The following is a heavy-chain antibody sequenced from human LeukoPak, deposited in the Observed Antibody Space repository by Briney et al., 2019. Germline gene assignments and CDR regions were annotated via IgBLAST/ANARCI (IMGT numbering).Heavy chain of an antibody. Sequence: ASVKVSCKASGYTLTDHYMHWVRQAPGQGLELMGRINPNSGDANYAQKFQGRVTMTRDTSISTAYMELSSLRSDDTAVYYCARGAAVGQTRDYWGQGTLVTVSS. J-gene: IGHJ4*02. CDR3: ARGAAVGQTRDY. V-gene: IGHV1-2*06. CDR1: GYTLTDHY. CDR2: INPNSGDA. D-gene: IGHD6-13*01.